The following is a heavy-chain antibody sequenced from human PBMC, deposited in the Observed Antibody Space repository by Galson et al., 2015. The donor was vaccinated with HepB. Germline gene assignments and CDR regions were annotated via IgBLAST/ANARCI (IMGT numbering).Heavy chain of an antibody. V-gene: IGHV3-30*18. Sequence: SLRLSCAASGFTFSSYGMHWVRQAPGKGLEWVAVISYDGSNKYYADSVKGRFTISRDNSKNTLYLQMNSLRAEDTAVYYCAKDVDQWELKWYFDLWGRGTLVTVSS. CDR1: GFTFSSYG. D-gene: IGHD1-26*01. J-gene: IGHJ2*01. CDR3: AKDVDQWELKWYFDL. CDR2: ISYDGSNK.